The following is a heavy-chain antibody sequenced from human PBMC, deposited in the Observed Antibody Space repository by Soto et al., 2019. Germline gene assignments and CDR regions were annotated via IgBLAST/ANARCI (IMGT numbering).Heavy chain of an antibody. Sequence: GSLRLSCAASGFTFSSYWMSWVRQAPGKGLEWVANIKQDGSEKYYVDSVKGRFTISRDNAKNSLYLQMNSLRAEDTAVYYCARDRGLDSCYSEFTCGMDVWGQGTTVTVSS. CDR3: ARDRGLDSCYSEFTCGMDV. CDR1: GFTFSSYW. V-gene: IGHV3-7*03. J-gene: IGHJ6*02. CDR2: IKQDGSEK. D-gene: IGHD2-2*01.